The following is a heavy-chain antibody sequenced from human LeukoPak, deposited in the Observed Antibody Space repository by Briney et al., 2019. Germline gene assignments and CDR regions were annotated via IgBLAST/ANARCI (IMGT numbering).Heavy chain of an antibody. J-gene: IGHJ4*02. D-gene: IGHD6-13*01. CDR1: GGSISSGGYY. Sequence: SETLSLTCTVSGGSISSGGYYWSWIRQHPGKGLEWIGYIYYSGSTYYNPSLKSRVTISVDTSKNQFSLKLSSVTAADTAVYYCARDRGYSSSWYSYFDYWGQGTLVTVSS. V-gene: IGHV4-31*03. CDR3: ARDRGYSSSWYSYFDY. CDR2: IYYSGST.